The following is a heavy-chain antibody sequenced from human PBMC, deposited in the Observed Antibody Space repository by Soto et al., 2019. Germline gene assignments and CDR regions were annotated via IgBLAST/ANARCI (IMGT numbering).Heavy chain of an antibody. CDR3: AKDRSWGSGNYDY. CDR2: ISGSGGST. Sequence: EVQLLESGGGLVQPGGSLRLSCAASGFTFSSYAMSWVRQAPGKGLEWVSAISGSGGSTYYAGSVKGRFTISRDNSKNTLYLQMNSLRAEDTAVYYCAKDRSWGSGNYDYWGQGTLVTVSS. J-gene: IGHJ4*02. D-gene: IGHD1-1*01. V-gene: IGHV3-23*01. CDR1: GFTFSSYA.